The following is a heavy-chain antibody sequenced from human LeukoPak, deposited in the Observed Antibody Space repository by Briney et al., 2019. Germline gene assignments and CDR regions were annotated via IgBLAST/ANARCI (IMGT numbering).Heavy chain of an antibody. CDR2: ISGSGGST. CDR3: AKARSGYDYDAFDI. D-gene: IGHD5-12*01. V-gene: IGHV3-23*01. J-gene: IGHJ3*02. CDR1: GFTVSSNY. Sequence: PGGSLRLSCAASGFTVSSNYMSWVRQAPGKGLEWVSAISGSGGSTYYADSVKGRFTISRDNSKNTLYLQMNSLRAEDTAVYYCAKARSGYDYDAFDIWGQGTMVTVSS.